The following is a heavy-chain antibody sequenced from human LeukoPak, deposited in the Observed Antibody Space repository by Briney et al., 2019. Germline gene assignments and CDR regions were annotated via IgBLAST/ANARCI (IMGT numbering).Heavy chain of an antibody. CDR2: ISGSGGST. CDR1: GFTFSSYA. J-gene: IGHJ5*02. CDR3: AKDNIYGSGSVHWFDP. Sequence: GGSLRLSCAASGFTFSSYAMSWVRQAPGKGLEWVSGISGSGGSTYYADSVKGRFTISRDNSKNTLYMQMNSLRAEDTAVYYCAKDNIYGSGSVHWFDPWGQGTLVTVSS. D-gene: IGHD3-10*01. V-gene: IGHV3-23*01.